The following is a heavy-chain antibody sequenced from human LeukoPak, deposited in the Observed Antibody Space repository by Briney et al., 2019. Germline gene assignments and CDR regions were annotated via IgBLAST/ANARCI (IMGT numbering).Heavy chain of an antibody. Sequence: GGSLRLSCAASGFTFDDYGMSWVRQAPGKGLEWVSSISGSGDSTYYVDSVKGRFTISRDISKNTLYLQMNSLRAEDTALYYCAKERGYSGSSLDYWGQGTLLTVSS. V-gene: IGHV3-23*01. D-gene: IGHD1-26*01. CDR3: AKERGYSGSSLDY. CDR2: ISGSGDST. CDR1: GFTFDDYG. J-gene: IGHJ4*02.